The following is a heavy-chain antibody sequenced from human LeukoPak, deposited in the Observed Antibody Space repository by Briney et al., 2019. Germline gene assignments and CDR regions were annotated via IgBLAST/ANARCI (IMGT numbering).Heavy chain of an antibody. CDR1: GGSFSGYY. V-gene: IGHV4-34*01. J-gene: IGHJ4*02. Sequence: SETLSLTCAVYGGSFSGYYWSWIRQPPGKGLEWIGEINHSGSTNYNPSLKSRVTISVDTSKNQFSLKLSSVTAADTAVYYCARGPSPPSRWGQGTQVTVSS. CDR3: ARGPSPPSR. CDR2: INHSGST.